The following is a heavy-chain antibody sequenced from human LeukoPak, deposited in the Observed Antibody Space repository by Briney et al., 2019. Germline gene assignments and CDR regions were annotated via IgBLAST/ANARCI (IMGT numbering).Heavy chain of an antibody. Sequence: SETLSLTCAVYGGSFSGDYWSWIRQPPGKGLEWIGEINHSGSTNYNPSLKSRVTISVDTSKNQFSLKLSSVTAADTAVYYCARALVAARPGGVWGQGTLVTVSS. CDR2: INHSGST. CDR3: ARALVAARPGGV. CDR1: GGSFSGDY. V-gene: IGHV4-34*01. D-gene: IGHD6-6*01. J-gene: IGHJ4*02.